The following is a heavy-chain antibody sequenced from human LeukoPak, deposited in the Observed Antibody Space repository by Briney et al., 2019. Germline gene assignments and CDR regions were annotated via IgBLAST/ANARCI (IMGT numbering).Heavy chain of an antibody. CDR3: ARISSSGLFDY. D-gene: IGHD6-6*01. V-gene: IGHV4-59*01. Sequence: PSETLSFTCTVSGGSISSYYWSWIRQPPGKGLEWIGYIYYSGSTNYNPSLESRVTISVDTSKNQFPLKLSSVTAADTAVYYCARISSSGLFDYWGQGTLVTVSS. CDR2: IYYSGST. CDR1: GGSISSYY. J-gene: IGHJ4*02.